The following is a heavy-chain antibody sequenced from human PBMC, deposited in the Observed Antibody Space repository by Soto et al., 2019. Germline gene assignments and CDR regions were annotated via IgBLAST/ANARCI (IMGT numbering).Heavy chain of an antibody. D-gene: IGHD1-1*01. CDR3: VRRHVSATGLYWFDS. CDR1: GYTFTSYG. V-gene: IGHV1-3*01. Sequence: ASVKVSCKASGYTFTSYGIHWVRQAPGQRLEWMGWINAANGDTKYSPRFQGRVTITRDTSASTSYMELSSLRSEDTAVYYCVRRHVSATGLYWFDSWGQGTLVTVSS. CDR2: INAANGDT. J-gene: IGHJ5*01.